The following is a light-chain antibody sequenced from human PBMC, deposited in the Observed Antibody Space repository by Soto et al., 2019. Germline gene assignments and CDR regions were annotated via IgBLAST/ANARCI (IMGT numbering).Light chain of an antibody. Sequence: QSVLTQPASVSGSPGQSITISCTGTSSDVGAYIYVSWYQHHPGKAPKVMIYEVTNRPSGVSDRFSGSKSGNTASLTISGLQADDEADYYCCSYTSSRTYVFGTGTKLTVL. J-gene: IGLJ1*01. CDR3: CSYTSSRTYV. CDR2: EVT. V-gene: IGLV2-14*01. CDR1: SSDVGAYIY.